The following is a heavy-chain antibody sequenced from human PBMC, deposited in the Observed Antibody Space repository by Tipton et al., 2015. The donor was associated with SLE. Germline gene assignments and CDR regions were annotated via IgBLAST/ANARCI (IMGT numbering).Heavy chain of an antibody. CDR2: IYYSGST. CDR1: GGSISSYY. CDR3: ARDRMAGHHDAFDI. Sequence: TLSLTCTVSGGSISSYYWSWIRQPPGKGLEWIGYIYYSGSTNYNPSLKSRVTISVDKSKNQFSLKLSSVTAADTAVYYCARDRMAGHHDAFDIWGQGTMVTVSS. D-gene: IGHD5-24*01. J-gene: IGHJ3*02. V-gene: IGHV4-59*12.